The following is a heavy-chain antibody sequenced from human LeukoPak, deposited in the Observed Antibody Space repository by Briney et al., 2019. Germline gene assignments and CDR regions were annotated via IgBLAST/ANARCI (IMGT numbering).Heavy chain of an antibody. CDR3: AKGGSVAVSMGDAFDI. D-gene: IGHD6-25*01. J-gene: IGHJ3*02. CDR1: GFTFSSYA. Sequence: GGSLRLSCAASGFTFSSYAMHWVRQAPGKGLEWVAVISYDGSNKYYADSVKGRFTISRDNSKNTLYLQMNSLRTEDTAVYYCAKGGSVAVSMGDAFDIWGQGTTVIVSP. CDR2: ISYDGSNK. V-gene: IGHV3-30-3*01.